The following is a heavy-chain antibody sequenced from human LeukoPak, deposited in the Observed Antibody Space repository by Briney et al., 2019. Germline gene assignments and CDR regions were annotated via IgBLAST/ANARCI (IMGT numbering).Heavy chain of an antibody. Sequence: SATLSLTCAVYGGSFRGYYWSWIRQPPGKGLEWIGEINQSGSIKYNPSLKSRVTISVDTSKNQFSLKLSSVTAADTAVYYCTTGPDYYNSSSYYSHYWGQGTLVTVSS. CDR1: GGSFRGYY. D-gene: IGHD3-22*01. CDR3: TTGPDYYNSSSYYSHY. J-gene: IGHJ4*02. V-gene: IGHV4-34*01. CDR2: INQSGSI.